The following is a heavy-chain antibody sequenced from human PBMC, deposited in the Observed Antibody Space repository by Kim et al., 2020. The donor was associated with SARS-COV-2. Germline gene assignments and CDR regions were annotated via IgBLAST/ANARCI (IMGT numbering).Heavy chain of an antibody. Sequence: SETLSLTCTVSGGSISSSSYYWGWIRQPPGKGLEWIGSIYYSGSTYYNPSLKSRVTISVDTSKNQFSLKLSSVTAADTAVYYCARHLYLIAAAGTHWFDPWGQGTLVTVSS. V-gene: IGHV4-39*01. CDR1: GGSISSSSYY. CDR3: ARHLYLIAAAGTHWFDP. D-gene: IGHD6-13*01. CDR2: IYYSGST. J-gene: IGHJ5*02.